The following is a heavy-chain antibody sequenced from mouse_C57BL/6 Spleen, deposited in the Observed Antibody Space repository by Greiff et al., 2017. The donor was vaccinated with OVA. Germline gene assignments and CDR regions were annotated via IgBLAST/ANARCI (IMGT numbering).Heavy chain of an antibody. J-gene: IGHJ4*01. Sequence: EVHLVESEGGLVQPGSSMKLSCTASGFTFSDYYMAWVRQVPEKGLEWVANINYDGSSTYYLDSLKSRFIISRDNAKNILYLQMSSLKSEDTATYYCAREFITTRYYAMDYWGQGTSVTVSS. CDR3: AREFITTRYYAMDY. CDR2: INYDGSST. CDR1: GFTFSDYY. V-gene: IGHV5-16*01. D-gene: IGHD1-1*01.